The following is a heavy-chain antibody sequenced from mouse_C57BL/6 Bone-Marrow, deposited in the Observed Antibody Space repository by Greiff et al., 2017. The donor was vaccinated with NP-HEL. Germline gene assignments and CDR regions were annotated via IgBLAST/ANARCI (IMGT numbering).Heavy chain of an antibody. CDR1: YTFSRRVH. CDR2: GQGLEWIG. J-gene: IGHJ1*03. D-gene: IGHD1-1*01. CDR3: SEDSAVYYCAFYYGSSLWYFDV. V-gene: IGHV1-87*01. Sequence: VKVVESGPELARPWASVKISCQAFYTFSRRVHFAIRDTNYWMQWVKQRPGQGLEWIGAIYPGNGDTSYNQKFKGKATLTADKSSSTAYMQLISLTSEDSAVYYCAFYYGSSLWYFDVWGTGTTVTVSS.